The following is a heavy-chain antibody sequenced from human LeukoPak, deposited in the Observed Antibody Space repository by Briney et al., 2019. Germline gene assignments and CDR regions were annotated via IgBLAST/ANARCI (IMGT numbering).Heavy chain of an antibody. D-gene: IGHD6-19*01. J-gene: IGHJ4*02. CDR1: GFTFSSYA. CDR2: ISGRGGST. V-gene: IGHV3-23*01. CDR3: ANGAVAGIDY. Sequence: PGGSLRLSCAASGFTFSSYAMSWVRQAPGKGLEWVSAISGRGGSTYYADSVKGRVTISRDNSKNTLYLQMNRLRAEDTAVYYCANGAVAGIDYWGQGTLVTVSS.